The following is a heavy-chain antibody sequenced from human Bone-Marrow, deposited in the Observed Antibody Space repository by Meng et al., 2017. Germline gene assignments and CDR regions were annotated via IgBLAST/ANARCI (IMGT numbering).Heavy chain of an antibody. CDR3: ATGAAAADH. Sequence: GESLKISCEGSGFTFSDHCMDWVRQAPGKGLEWVGRIETKSEGGTADYAAPVKGRFSISRDDPKNTLYLQMNTLISEDTGVYFCATGAAAADHWGQGTLVTVSS. V-gene: IGHV3-15*04. D-gene: IGHD6-13*01. J-gene: IGHJ4*02. CDR2: IETKSEGGTA. CDR1: GFTFSDHC.